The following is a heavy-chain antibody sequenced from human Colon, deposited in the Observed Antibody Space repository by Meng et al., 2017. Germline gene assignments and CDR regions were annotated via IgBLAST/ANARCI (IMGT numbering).Heavy chain of an antibody. J-gene: IGHJ4*02. CDR3: ARHQNGGTYPLDY. V-gene: IGHV4-59*08. CDR1: GGSISTYY. CDR2: NYYSGST. Sequence: VQLQGSGPGLVKPSETLSLTCAVSGGSISTYYWSWIRQPPGKGLEWIGNNYYSGSTNYNPSLASRVTISVDSSKNQFSLKLSSVTAADTAVYYCARHQNGGTYPLDYWGQGTLVTVSS. D-gene: IGHD3-16*02.